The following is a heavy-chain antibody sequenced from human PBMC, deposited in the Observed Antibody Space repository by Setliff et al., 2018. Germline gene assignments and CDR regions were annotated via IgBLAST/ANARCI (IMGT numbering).Heavy chain of an antibody. CDR1: GLIFGNYA. V-gene: IGHV3-23*01. J-gene: IGHJ5*02. D-gene: IGHD3-22*01. CDR3: AKEDYSDSSGYYYETPRFDP. Sequence: PGESLRLSCAASGLIFGNYAMNWVRQAPGKGLEWVSGISGSGRNTYYADSVKGRFTISRDNSQNTVFLQVNSLRPEDSAVYYCAKEDYSDSSGYYYETPRFDPWGQGTLVTVSS. CDR2: ISGSGRNT.